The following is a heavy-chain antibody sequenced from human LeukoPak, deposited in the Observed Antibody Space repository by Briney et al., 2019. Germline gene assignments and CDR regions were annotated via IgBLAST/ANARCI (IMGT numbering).Heavy chain of an antibody. V-gene: IGHV3-30-3*02. J-gene: IGHJ5*02. CDR2: ISFDGSNT. D-gene: IGHD6-19*01. Sequence: GGSLTLSCAAYGFTFSTYTMHWVRQAPGKGLEGVAFISFDGSNTYYADSGKGRFTISRDNSKNTLYLQMNSLRAEDTAVYYCAKLGAVAGTPTSWGQGTLVTVSS. CDR3: AKLGAVAGTPTS. CDR1: GFTFSTYT.